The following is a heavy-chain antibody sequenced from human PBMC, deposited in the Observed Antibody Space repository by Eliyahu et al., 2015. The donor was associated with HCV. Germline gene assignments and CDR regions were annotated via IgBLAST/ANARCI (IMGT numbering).Heavy chain of an antibody. CDR3: ARQGIQLPNNWFDP. Sequence: EVQLVQSGAEVNKPGESLKISXKGSGYSFTXYWIGWXRQMPGXXLEXXGIIYPGDSDTRYSPSFQGQVTISADKSISTAYLQWSSLKASDTAMYYCARQGIQLPNNWFDPWGQGTLVTVSS. CDR2: IYPGDSDT. J-gene: IGHJ5*02. D-gene: IGHD5-18*01. CDR1: GYSFTXYW. V-gene: IGHV5-51*01.